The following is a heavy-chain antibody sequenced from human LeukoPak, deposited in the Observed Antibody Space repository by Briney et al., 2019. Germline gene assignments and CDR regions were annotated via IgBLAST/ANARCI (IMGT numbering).Heavy chain of an antibody. Sequence: GGSLRLSCEASGFTFASYAMTWVRQAPGKGLEWVSSISATGGSTYYAYSVRGRFTISRDNTKNTLFLQMNSLRAEDTALYYCVACSSASCYGDRFDTWGQGTLVTVSS. J-gene: IGHJ5*02. CDR2: ISATGGST. V-gene: IGHV3-23*01. CDR3: VACSSASCYGDRFDT. CDR1: GFTFASYA. D-gene: IGHD2-2*01.